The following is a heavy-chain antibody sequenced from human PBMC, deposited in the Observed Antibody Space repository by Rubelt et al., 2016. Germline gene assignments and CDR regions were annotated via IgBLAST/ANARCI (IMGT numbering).Heavy chain of an antibody. CDR3: SRDRDGWQWLAPSLPYAFDI. CDR2: ISAYNGNT. Sequence: WVRQAPGQGLEWMGWISAYNGNTNYAQKLQGRVTMTTDTSTSTAYMELRSLRSDDTAVYYCSRDRDGWQWLAPSLPYAFDIWGQGTMVTVSS. V-gene: IGHV1-18*01. J-gene: IGHJ3*02. D-gene: IGHD6-19*01.